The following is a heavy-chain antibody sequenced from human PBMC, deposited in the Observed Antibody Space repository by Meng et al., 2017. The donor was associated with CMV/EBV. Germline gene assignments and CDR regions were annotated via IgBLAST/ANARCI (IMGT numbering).Heavy chain of an antibody. CDR1: GGASRRSSYY. V-gene: IGHV4-39*07. CDR2: IYYSGST. CDR3: ARGGIAAAGLH. J-gene: IGHJ4*02. D-gene: IGHD6-13*01. Sequence: HVPCPCPCLVNPSEDLSPTCTVSGGASRRSSYYWGWIRQPPGRGLDWIGSIYYSGSTYYNPSLKSRVTISVGTSKNQFSLKLSSVTAADTAVYYCARGGIAAAGLHWGQGTLVTVSS.